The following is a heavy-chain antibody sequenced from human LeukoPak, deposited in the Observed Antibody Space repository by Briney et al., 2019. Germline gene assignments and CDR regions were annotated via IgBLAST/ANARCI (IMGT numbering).Heavy chain of an antibody. J-gene: IGHJ4*02. CDR1: GGSFSGYY. CDR2: INHSGST. CDR3: ARRSRLHIVDAATAVAY. D-gene: IGHD2-15*01. Sequence: SETLSLTCAVYGGSFSGYYWSWIRQPPGKGQEWIGDINHSGSTNYNPSLKSRVTISLDTSKNQFSLKLSSVTAADTAVYYCARRSRLHIVDAATAVAYWGQGTLVTVSS. V-gene: IGHV4-34*01.